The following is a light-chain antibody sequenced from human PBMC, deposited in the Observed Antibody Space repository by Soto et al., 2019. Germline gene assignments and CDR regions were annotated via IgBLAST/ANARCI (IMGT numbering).Light chain of an antibody. Sequence: QSVLTQPRSVSGSPGQSVTISCTGTSSDVIGYNYVSWYQQHPAKAPKLVIYDVIKRPSGVPDRFSGSKSGKTASLTISGLQAEDEADYYCGSYVGTSYAGIYTVVFGGGTKLTVL. V-gene: IGLV2-11*01. CDR2: DVI. J-gene: IGLJ2*01. CDR3: GSYVGTSYAGIYTVV. CDR1: SSDVIGYNY.